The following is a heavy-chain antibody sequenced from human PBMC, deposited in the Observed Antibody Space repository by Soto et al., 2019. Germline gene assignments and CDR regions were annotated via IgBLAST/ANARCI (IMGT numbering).Heavy chain of an antibody. J-gene: IGHJ5*02. Sequence: GGSLRLSCAASGFTFSDYSMNWVRQAPGKGLEWVSYISSSSSTIYYADSVKGRFTISRDNAKNSLYLQMNSLRDEDTAVYYCARTLGHSSGWYELNWFDPWGQGTLVTVSS. CDR2: ISSSSSTI. D-gene: IGHD6-19*01. CDR1: GFTFSDYS. CDR3: ARTLGHSSGWYELNWFDP. V-gene: IGHV3-48*02.